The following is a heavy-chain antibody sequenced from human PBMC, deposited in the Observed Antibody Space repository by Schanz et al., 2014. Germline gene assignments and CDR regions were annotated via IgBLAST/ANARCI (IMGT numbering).Heavy chain of an antibody. CDR3: ARGGYSSGWYDRDIAHFDY. D-gene: IGHD6-19*01. CDR1: GYTFSSYG. Sequence: QVQLVQSGAEVKKPGASVKVSCKASGYTFSSYGITWVRQAPGQGLEWMGWINGYNGHTLYAQKFQGRGTMTTDTSSSTSYMELTSLRFDDTAVYYCARGGYSSGWYDRDIAHFDYWGQGTLVTVSS. CDR2: INGYNGHT. V-gene: IGHV1-18*01. J-gene: IGHJ4*02.